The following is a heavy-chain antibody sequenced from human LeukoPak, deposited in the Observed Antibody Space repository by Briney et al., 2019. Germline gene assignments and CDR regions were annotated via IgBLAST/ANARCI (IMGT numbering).Heavy chain of an antibody. CDR3: ARDRGWAGGTTSYYFDY. CDR1: GYTFTSYY. CDR2: INPTGYTT. D-gene: IGHD1-7*01. Sequence: ASVKVSCKASGYTFTSYYLHWVRQAPGQGLEGMGIINPTGYTTSYAQKFQGRVTMTRDTSTSTVYMELSSLRSEDTAVYYCARDRGWAGGTTSYYFDYWGQGTLVTVSS. J-gene: IGHJ4*02. V-gene: IGHV1-46*01.